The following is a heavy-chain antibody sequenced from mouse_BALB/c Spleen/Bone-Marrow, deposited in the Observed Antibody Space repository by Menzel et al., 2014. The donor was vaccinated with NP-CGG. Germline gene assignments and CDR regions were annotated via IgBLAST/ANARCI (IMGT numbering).Heavy chain of an antibody. D-gene: IGHD2-2*01. V-gene: IGHV5-9*02. Sequence: EVHLVESGGGLVKPGGSLKLSCAASGFPFSRYDMSWVRQTPEKRLEWVATISSGGPYTYYPASVKGRFTISRDNARNTLYLQMSGLRSEDTALYYCARQDGYDGTWFAYWGQGTLVTVSA. CDR2: ISSGGPYT. CDR3: ARQDGYDGTWFAY. J-gene: IGHJ3*01. CDR1: GFPFSRYD.